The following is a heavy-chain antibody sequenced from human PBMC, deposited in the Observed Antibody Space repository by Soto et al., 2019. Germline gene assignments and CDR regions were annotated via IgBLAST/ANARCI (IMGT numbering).Heavy chain of an antibody. V-gene: IGHV3-23*01. Sequence: GGSLRLSCAASGFTFSSYAMSWVRQAPGKGLEWVSAISGSGGSTYYADSVKGRFTISRDNSKNTLYLQMNSLRAEDTAVYYCAKDTSIFGEYGDYPDYWGQGTLVTVSS. CDR1: GFTFSSYA. J-gene: IGHJ4*02. D-gene: IGHD4-17*01. CDR3: AKDTSIFGEYGDYPDY. CDR2: ISGSGGST.